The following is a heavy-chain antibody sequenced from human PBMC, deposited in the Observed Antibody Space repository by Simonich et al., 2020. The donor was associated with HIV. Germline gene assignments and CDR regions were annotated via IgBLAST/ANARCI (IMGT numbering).Heavy chain of an antibody. CDR1: GFTFSNFW. CDR3: ARDPGSGSYDY. D-gene: IGHD1-26*01. Sequence: EVQLVESGGGLVQPGGSLRLSCAASGFTFSNFWMSWVRQAPGKGVEWGEKKKEDGSDKYYVDSVKGRFTISRDNAKNSLYLQMNSLRAEDTAVYYCARDPGSGSYDYWGQGTLVTVSS. J-gene: IGHJ4*02. CDR2: KKEDGSDK. V-gene: IGHV3-7*01.